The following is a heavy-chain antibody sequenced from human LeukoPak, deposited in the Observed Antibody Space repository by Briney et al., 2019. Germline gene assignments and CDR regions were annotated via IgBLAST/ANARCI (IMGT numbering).Heavy chain of an antibody. CDR2: INPNSGGT. CDR1: GYTFTGYY. Sequence: ASVKVSCKASGYTFTGYYMHWVRQAPGQGLEWMGWINPNSGGTNYAQKFQGRVTMTRDTSISTAYMELSRLRSDDTAVYYCARVLLVNSVLRYFDWLFGFDYWGQGTLVTVSS. D-gene: IGHD3-9*01. J-gene: IGHJ4*02. V-gene: IGHV1-2*02. CDR3: ARVLLVNSVLRYFDWLFGFDY.